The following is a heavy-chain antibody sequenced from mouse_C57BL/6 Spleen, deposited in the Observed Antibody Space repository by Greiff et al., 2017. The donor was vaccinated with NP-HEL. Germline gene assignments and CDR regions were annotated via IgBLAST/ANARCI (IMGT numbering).Heavy chain of an antibody. D-gene: IGHD2-4*01. CDR2: IDPETGGT. J-gene: IGHJ2*01. V-gene: IGHV1-15*01. CDR1: GYTFTDYE. CDR3: TRGGDYDRVCYFDY. Sequence: QVQLKESGAELVRPGASVTLSCKASGYTFTDYEMHWVKQTPVHGLEWIGAIDPETGGTAYNQKFKGKAILTADKSSSTAYMELRSLTSEDSAVYYGTRGGDYDRVCYFDYGGHGTTLTVSS.